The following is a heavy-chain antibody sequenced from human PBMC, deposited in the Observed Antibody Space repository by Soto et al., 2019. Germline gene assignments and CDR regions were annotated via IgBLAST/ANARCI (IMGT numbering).Heavy chain of an antibody. Sequence: SETLSLTCSVSGGSIRSNIYYWGWIRQPPGKGLERIATVHYSGSTYYTPSLKNRFTISADTSNNHFSLRLNSLTAADTAVYYCARQHYYDSSGYYTWNWGQGTLVT. J-gene: IGHJ4*02. CDR2: VHYSGST. CDR1: GGSIRSNIYY. CDR3: ARQHYYDSSGYYTWN. V-gene: IGHV4-39*01. D-gene: IGHD3-22*01.